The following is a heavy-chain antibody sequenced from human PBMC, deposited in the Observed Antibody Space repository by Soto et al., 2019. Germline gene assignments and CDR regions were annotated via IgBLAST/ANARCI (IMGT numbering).Heavy chain of an antibody. CDR2: ISSSSSTI. CDR1: GFTFSSYS. Sequence: GGSLRLSCASSGFTFSSYSMNWVRQAPGKGLEWVSYISSSSSTIYYADSVKGRFTISRDNAKNSLYLQMNSLRDEDTVVYYCARQEYSSSFYGMDVWGQGTTVTVSS. D-gene: IGHD6-6*01. J-gene: IGHJ6*02. V-gene: IGHV3-48*02. CDR3: ARQEYSSSFYGMDV.